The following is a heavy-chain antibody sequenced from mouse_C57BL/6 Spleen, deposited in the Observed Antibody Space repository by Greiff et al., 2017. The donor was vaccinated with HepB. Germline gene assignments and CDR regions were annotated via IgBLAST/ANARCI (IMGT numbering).Heavy chain of an antibody. V-gene: IGHV1-15*01. Sequence: QVQLQQSGAELVRPGASVTLSCKASGYTFTDYEMHWVKQTPVHGLEWIGAIDPETGGTAYNQKFKGKAILTADKSSSTAYMELRSLTSEDSAVYFCTRSYSNYAMDYWGQVTSVTVSS. J-gene: IGHJ4*01. CDR2: IDPETGGT. CDR3: TRSYSNYAMDY. CDR1: GYTFTDYE. D-gene: IGHD2-5*01.